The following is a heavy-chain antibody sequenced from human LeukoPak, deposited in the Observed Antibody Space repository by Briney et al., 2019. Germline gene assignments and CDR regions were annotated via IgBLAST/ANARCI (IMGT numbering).Heavy chain of an antibody. J-gene: IGHJ6*03. V-gene: IGHV3-48*03. Sequence: GGSLRLSCAASGFTFSSYEMNWVRQAPGKGLEWVSYISSSGSTIYYADSVKGRLTISRDNAKNSLYLQMNSLRDEDTAVYYCARDPYSGSYGDYYYYYMDVWGKGTTVTISS. CDR2: ISSSGSTI. D-gene: IGHD1-26*01. CDR1: GFTFSSYE. CDR3: ARDPYSGSYGDYYYYYMDV.